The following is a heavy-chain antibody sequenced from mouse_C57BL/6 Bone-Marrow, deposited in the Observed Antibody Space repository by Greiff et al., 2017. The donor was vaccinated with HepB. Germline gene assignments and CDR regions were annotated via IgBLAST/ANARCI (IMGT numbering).Heavy chain of an antibody. Sequence: VQLQQSGPELVKPGASVKISCKASGYAFSSSWMNWVKQRPGKGLEWIGRIYPGDGDTNYNGKFKGKATLTADKSSSTAYMQLSSLTSEDSAVYFCARSVPYDYGFDYWGQGTTLTVSS. CDR1: GYAFSSSW. CDR2: IYPGDGDT. V-gene: IGHV1-82*01. CDR3: ARSVPYDYGFDY. J-gene: IGHJ2*01. D-gene: IGHD2-4*01.